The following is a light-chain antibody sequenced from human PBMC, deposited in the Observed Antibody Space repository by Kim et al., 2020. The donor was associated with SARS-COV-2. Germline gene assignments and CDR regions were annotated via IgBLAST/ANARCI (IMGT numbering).Light chain of an antibody. CDR3: ASWNDGLGGPV. CDR2: SND. V-gene: IGLV1-44*01. Sequence: GQRVTISCSGCSSDIGSNTVNWYQQLPGKSPRVVIYSNDQRPSGVPGRFSGSRSGTSASLAISGLQSDDEADYFCASWNDGLGGPVFGGGTKLTVL. CDR1: SSDIGSNT. J-gene: IGLJ2*01.